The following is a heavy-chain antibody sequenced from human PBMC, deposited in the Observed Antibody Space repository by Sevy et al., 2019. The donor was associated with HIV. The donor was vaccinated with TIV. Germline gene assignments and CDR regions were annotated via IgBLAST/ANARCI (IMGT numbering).Heavy chain of an antibody. D-gene: IGHD1-1*01. Sequence: GGSLRLSCAASGFTFTTYGMNWVRQAPGKGLEWVSSITASGKYVYYADSVKGRFTISRDNAKNSLYLQIKSLRADDTDIYYCTRGGGWNRGAFYYIDLWGQGTLVTVSS. CDR2: ITASGKYV. J-gene: IGHJ4*02. CDR3: TRGGGWNRGAFYYIDL. V-gene: IGHV3-21*01. CDR1: GFTFTTYG.